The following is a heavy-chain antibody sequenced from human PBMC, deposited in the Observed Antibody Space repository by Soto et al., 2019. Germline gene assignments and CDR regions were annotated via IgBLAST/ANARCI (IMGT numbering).Heavy chain of an antibody. CDR3: VDASVVGATGPLAN. V-gene: IGHV3-21*04. CDR1: GFTFSSYS. D-gene: IGHD1-26*01. CDR2: IGGSSGHI. Sequence: GSLRLSCAASGFTFSSYSMVWVRQAPEKGLEWVSSIGGSSGHIYYADSLKGRFTISRDNAKNSLSLQMNSLRAEDTAMYYCVDASVVGATGPLANWGQGTLVTVSS. J-gene: IGHJ4*02.